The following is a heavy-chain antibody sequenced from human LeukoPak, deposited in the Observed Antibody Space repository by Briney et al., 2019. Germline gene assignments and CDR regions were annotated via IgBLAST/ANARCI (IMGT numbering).Heavy chain of an antibody. J-gene: IGHJ5*01. CDR1: GFTFTTYS. CDR2: IRWSGDTI. Sequence: PGGSLRLSCGASGFTFTTYSMNWVRQAPGRGLQWVAYIRWSGDTIYYADSVKGRFTTSRDNAKNSLFLQMNSLRAEDTAVYYCAREPPRTSSGWYLGSWGQGTLVTVSS. V-gene: IGHV3-48*04. D-gene: IGHD6-13*01. CDR3: AREPPRTSSGWYLGS.